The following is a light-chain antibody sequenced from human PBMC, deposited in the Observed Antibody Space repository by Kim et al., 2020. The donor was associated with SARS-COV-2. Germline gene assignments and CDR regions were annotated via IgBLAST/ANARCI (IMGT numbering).Light chain of an antibody. V-gene: IGKV1-5*03. J-gene: IGKJ1*01. CDR1: QSVSPS. Sequence: ASVGDTVTLTCRASQSVSPSLAWFRHKPGKAPSLLMYKASSLESGVPSRFSGSGSGTEFTLTITSLQPDDFATYYCQQYKTYPWTFGQGTKVDIK. CDR3: QQYKTYPWT. CDR2: KAS.